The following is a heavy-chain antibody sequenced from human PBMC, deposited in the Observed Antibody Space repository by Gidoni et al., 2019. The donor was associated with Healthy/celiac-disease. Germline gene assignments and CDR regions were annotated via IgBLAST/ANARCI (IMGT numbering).Heavy chain of an antibody. CDR1: GFPFSSYA. D-gene: IGHD1-26*01. Sequence: EVQLLESGGGLVQPGGSLRLSCAASGFPFSSYAMSWVRQAPGKGLEWVSAMSGSGGSTYYADSVKGRFTISRDNSKNTLYLQMNSLRAEDTAVYYCAKYIVGATTADYWGQGTLVTVSS. CDR2: MSGSGGST. V-gene: IGHV3-23*01. J-gene: IGHJ4*02. CDR3: AKYIVGATTADY.